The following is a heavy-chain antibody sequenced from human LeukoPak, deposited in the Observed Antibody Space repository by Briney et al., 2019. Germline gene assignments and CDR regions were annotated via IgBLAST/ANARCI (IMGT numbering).Heavy chain of an antibody. CDR3: ARMVAGYGSSP. V-gene: IGHV3-30*03. D-gene: IGHD2-15*01. CDR1: GFTFSSYG. J-gene: IGHJ5*02. CDR2: ISYDGSDK. Sequence: GGSLRLSCAASGFTFSSYGVHWVRQAPGKGLEWVAVISYDGSDKFYADSVKGRLTISRDNSKSTLYLHMNSLRAEDTVVYYCARMVAGYGSSPWGQGTLVTVSS.